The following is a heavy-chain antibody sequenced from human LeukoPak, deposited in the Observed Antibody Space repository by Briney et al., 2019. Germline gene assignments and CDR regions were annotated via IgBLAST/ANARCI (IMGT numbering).Heavy chain of an antibody. Sequence: ASVKVSCKASGYTFSSYDINWVRQATGQGLEWMGWMNPKSGNTGYALKFQGRVTMTRDTSISTAYMELSRLRSDDTAVYYCARGEEVAAAGNFDYWGQGTLVTVSS. V-gene: IGHV1-8*01. CDR3: ARGEEVAAAGNFDY. CDR1: GYTFSSYD. CDR2: MNPKSGNT. J-gene: IGHJ4*02. D-gene: IGHD6-13*01.